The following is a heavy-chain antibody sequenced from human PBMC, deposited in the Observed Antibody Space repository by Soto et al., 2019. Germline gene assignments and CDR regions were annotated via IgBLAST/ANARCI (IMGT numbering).Heavy chain of an antibody. CDR1: GFTFSSYS. J-gene: IGHJ4*02. D-gene: IGHD1-26*01. CDR2: ISSSSSTI. Sequence: EVQLVESGGGLVQPGGSLRLSCAASGFTFSSYSMNWVRQAPGKGLEWVSYISSSSSTIYYADSVKGRFTISRDNAKNSLYLQMNRLRDEDTAVYYCARVAGATLADYWGQGTLVTVSS. CDR3: ARVAGATLADY. V-gene: IGHV3-48*02.